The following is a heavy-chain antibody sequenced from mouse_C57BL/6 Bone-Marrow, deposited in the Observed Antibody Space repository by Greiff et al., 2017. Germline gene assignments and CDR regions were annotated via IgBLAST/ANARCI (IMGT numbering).Heavy chain of an antibody. D-gene: IGHD2-10*01. J-gene: IGHJ4*01. CDR1: GYTFTSYW. V-gene: IGHV1-74*01. CDR2: IHPSDSDT. Sequence: VQLQQPGAELVKPGASVKVSCKASGYTFTSYWMHWVKQRPGQGLEWIGRIHPSDSDTNYNQKFKGKATLTVDKSSSTAYMQLSSLTSEDSAVYYCAIPYYGNYGDYAMDYWGQGTSVTVSS. CDR3: AIPYYGNYGDYAMDY.